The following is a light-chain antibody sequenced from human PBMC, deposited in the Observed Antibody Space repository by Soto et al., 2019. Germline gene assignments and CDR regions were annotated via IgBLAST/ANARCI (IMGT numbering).Light chain of an antibody. Sequence: DIQMTQSPPSLSASVGDRVTITCRASQGIGNSLAWYQQKPWTVPKLLIYSASTLQSGVPSRFSGSGSATDFTLTISSLQPEDVATYYCEKYTTVPATFGQGTLLEIK. CDR3: EKYTTVPAT. CDR1: QGIGNS. V-gene: IGKV1-27*01. CDR2: SAS. J-gene: IGKJ5*01.